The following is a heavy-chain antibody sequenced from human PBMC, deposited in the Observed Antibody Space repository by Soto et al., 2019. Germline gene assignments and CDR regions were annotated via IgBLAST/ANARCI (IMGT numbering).Heavy chain of an antibody. J-gene: IGHJ4*02. CDR2: ISYDGTNT. CDR1: KFTFSTYP. Sequence: QVLLVESGGGVVQPGRSLRLSCAASKFTFSTYPMHWVRQAPGKGLEWVAVISYDGTNTYYADSVKGRFTISRDNSKNTLSLQMNSLRGDDTAVYYCARGASDFWNAYPEIHFFDYCGQGAPVFVSS. V-gene: IGHV3-30-3*01. CDR3: ARGASDFWNAYPEIHFFDY. D-gene: IGHD3-3*01.